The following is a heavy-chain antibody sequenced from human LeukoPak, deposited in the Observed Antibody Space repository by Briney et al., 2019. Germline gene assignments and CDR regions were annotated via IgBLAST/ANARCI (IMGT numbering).Heavy chain of an antibody. CDR1: GYTFTGYY. Sequence: GASVKVSCKASGYTFTGYYMHWVRQAPGQGLEWMGWINPNSGGTNYAQKFQGWVTMTRDTSISTAYMELSRLRSDDTAVYYCARVGGYCSSTSCYAKYNWFDPWGQGTLVTVSS. CDR3: ARVGGYCSSTSCYAKYNWFDP. D-gene: IGHD2-2*01. V-gene: IGHV1-2*04. J-gene: IGHJ5*02. CDR2: INPNSGGT.